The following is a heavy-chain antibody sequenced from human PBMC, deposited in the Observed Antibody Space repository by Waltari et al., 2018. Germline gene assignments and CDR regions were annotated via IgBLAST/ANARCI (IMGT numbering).Heavy chain of an antibody. CDR3: ARTGSIAARPRSGYYFDY. CDR1: GYTFTSYD. J-gene: IGHJ4*02. V-gene: IGHV1-8*01. CDR2: MNPNSGNT. D-gene: IGHD6-6*01. Sequence: QVQLVQSGAEVKKPGASVKVSCKASGYTFTSYDINWVRQATGQGLEWMGWMNPNSGNTGYAQKVQGRVTMTRNTSRSTAYMELSSLRSEDTAVYYCARTGSIAARPRSGYYFDYWGQGTLVTVSS.